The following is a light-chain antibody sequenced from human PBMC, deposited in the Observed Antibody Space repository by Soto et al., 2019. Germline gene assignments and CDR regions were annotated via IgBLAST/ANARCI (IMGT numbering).Light chain of an antibody. CDR2: DAS. CDR1: QSIGNY. CDR3: QQSYSIPLP. J-gene: IGKJ3*01. Sequence: DIQMTQSPSSLSASVGDRVTITCRASQSIGNYLIWYQQKPGKAPNLLIYDASTLQHGVPSRFSGSGSGTDFTLTISSLKPEDFATYYCQQSYSIPLPFGTGTKVDIK. V-gene: IGKV1-39*01.